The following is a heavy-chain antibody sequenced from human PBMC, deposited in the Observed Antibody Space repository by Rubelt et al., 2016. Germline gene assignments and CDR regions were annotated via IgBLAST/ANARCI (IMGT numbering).Heavy chain of an antibody. V-gene: IGHV1-3*01. CDR1: GYTFTSYG. CDR2: INAGNGNT. D-gene: IGHD5-18*01. J-gene: IGHJ2*01. CDR3: ARSKDTAMVTDADWYFDL. Sequence: QVQLVQSGAEVKKPGASVKVSCKASGYTFTSYGISWVRQAPGQRLEWMGWINAGNGNTKYSQKFLGRVTITRDTSASTAHMELSSLRSGDTAVYYCARSKDTAMVTDADWYFDLWGRGTLVTVSS.